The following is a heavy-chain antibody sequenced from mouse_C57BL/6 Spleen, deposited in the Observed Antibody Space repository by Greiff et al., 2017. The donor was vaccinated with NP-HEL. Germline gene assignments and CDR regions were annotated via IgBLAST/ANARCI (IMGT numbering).Heavy chain of an antibody. V-gene: IGHV14-4*01. CDR3: TTDGSSSLDV. CDR1: GFNIKDDY. CDR2: IDPENGDT. J-gene: IGHJ1*03. Sequence: VQLQQSGAELVRPGASVKLSCTASGFNIKDDYMHWVKQRPEQGLEWIGWIDPENGDTEYASKFQGKATITADTSSNTAYLQHSSLTSEDTAVYDCTTDGSSSLDVWGTGTTVTVSS. D-gene: IGHD1-1*01.